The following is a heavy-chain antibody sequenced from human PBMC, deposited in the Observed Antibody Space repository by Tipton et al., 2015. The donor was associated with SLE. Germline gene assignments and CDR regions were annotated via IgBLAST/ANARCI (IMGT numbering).Heavy chain of an antibody. CDR3: ARHPRPMAAFDY. CDR2: VSDSGNT. D-gene: IGHD5-24*01. CDR1: RGSISTFF. V-gene: IGHV4-59*08. J-gene: IGHJ4*02. Sequence: TLSLTCTVSRGSISTFFWSWFRQPPGKGLEWIGFVSDSGNTNYNPSLESRVTISVDTSKNQFSLKLSSVTAADTAVYYCARHPRPMAAFDYWGQGTLVTVSS.